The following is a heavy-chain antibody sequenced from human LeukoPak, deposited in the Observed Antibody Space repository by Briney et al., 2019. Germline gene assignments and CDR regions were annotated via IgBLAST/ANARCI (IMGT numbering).Heavy chain of an antibody. CDR3: ARVGAPTYGYCSSTSCPDYYYYYYGMDV. V-gene: IGHV4-4*07. CDR2: IYTSGST. CDR1: GGSISSYY. D-gene: IGHD2-2*01. Sequence: SETLSLTCTVSGGSISSYYRSWIRQPAGKGLEWIGRIYTSGSTNYNPSLKSRVTMSVDTSKNQFSLKLSSVTAADTAVYYCARVGAPTYGYCSSTSCPDYYYYYYGMDVWGQGTTVTVSS. J-gene: IGHJ6*02.